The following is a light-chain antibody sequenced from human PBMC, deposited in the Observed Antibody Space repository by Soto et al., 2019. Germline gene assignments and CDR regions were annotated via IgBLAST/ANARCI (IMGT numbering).Light chain of an antibody. J-gene: IGKJ1*01. Sequence: EIVLTQSPGTLSLSPGERATLSCRASQSVSSSYLAWYQQKPGQAPRLLIYGASSRATGIPDRFSGSGSGTDFILTISRLEPEDFAVYYCQQYGSSPETFGQGTKGEIK. V-gene: IGKV3-20*01. CDR3: QQYGSSPET. CDR2: GAS. CDR1: QSVSSSY.